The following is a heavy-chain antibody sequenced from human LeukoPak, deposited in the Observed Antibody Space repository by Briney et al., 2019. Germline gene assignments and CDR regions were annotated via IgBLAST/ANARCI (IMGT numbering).Heavy chain of an antibody. J-gene: IGHJ4*02. D-gene: IGHD5-12*01. CDR1: GFSLSNYW. V-gene: IGHV3-7*01. CDR2: IKQDGSEK. CDR3: ATLVATTRFDY. Sequence: GGSLRLSCAASGFSLSNYWMSWVRQAPGKGLEWVANIKQDGSEKYYVDSVKGRFTISRDNAKNSLFLQMNSLRVEDTAVCYCATLVATTRFDYWGQGTLATVSS.